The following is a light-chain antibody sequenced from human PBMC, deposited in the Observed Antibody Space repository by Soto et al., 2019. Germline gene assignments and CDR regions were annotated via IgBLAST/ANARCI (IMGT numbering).Light chain of an antibody. Sequence: SYELTQPPSVSVAPGKTARITCGGDNIGTKSVHWYQQKPGQAPVLVIDYDSDRPSGIPERISGSNSGNTATLTISRVEAGDEADYYCQVWDSSSDHVVFVGGTKLTVL. CDR2: YDS. J-gene: IGLJ3*02. CDR1: NIGTKS. V-gene: IGLV3-21*04. CDR3: QVWDSSSDHVV.